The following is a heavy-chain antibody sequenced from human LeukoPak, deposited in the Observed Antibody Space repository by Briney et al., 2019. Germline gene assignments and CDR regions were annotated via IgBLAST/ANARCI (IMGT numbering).Heavy chain of an antibody. CDR2: IKQDGSEK. Sequence: GGSLRLSCAASGFPFSGYLMSWVRQAPGKGLEGVANIKQDGSEKYYVDSVKGRFTISRDKAKKSMYLQMNSLRAEDTAVYYCARDFLTYYDSSGQGAYFDYWGQGTLVTVSS. D-gene: IGHD3-22*01. J-gene: IGHJ4*02. V-gene: IGHV3-7*05. CDR3: ARDFLTYYDSSGQGAYFDY. CDR1: GFPFSGYL.